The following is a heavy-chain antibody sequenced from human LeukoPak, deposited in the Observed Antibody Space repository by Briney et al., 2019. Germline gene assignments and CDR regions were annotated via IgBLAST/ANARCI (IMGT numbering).Heavy chain of an antibody. Sequence: ASVKVSCKASGYTFTSYDINWVRQATGQGLEWMGWMNPNSGNTGYAQKFQGRVTMTRDMSTSTDYMELSSLRSEDTAIYYCARDNSVGDNAWCFDPWGQGTLVTVSS. CDR3: ARDNSVGDNAWCFDP. V-gene: IGHV1-8*01. CDR1: GYTFTSYD. J-gene: IGHJ5*02. D-gene: IGHD1-26*01. CDR2: MNPNSGNT.